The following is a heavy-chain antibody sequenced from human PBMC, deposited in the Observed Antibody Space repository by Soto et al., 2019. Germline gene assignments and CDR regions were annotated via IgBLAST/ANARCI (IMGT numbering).Heavy chain of an antibody. Sequence: SETLSLTCTVSGGSISSYYWSWIRQPPGKGLEWIGYIYYSGSTNYNPSLKSRVTISVDTSKNQFSLKLSSVTAADTAVYYCARKSSNYAYYYYYGMDVWGQGTTVTV. J-gene: IGHJ6*02. D-gene: IGHD1-7*01. CDR3: ARKSSNYAYYYYYGMDV. V-gene: IGHV4-59*01. CDR1: GGSISSYY. CDR2: IYYSGST.